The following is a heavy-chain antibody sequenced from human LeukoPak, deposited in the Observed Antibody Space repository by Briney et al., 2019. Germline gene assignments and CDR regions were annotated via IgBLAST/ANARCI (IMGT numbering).Heavy chain of an antibody. CDR3: ARWEIRGTAHKLDY. D-gene: IGHD1-26*01. CDR2: ISGSGGST. Sequence: GGSLRLSCAASGFTFSSYAMSWVRQAPGKGLEWVSAISGSGGSTYYADSVKGRFTISRDNSKNSMYLQMNSLRAEDTAVYYCARWEIRGTAHKLDYWGQGTLVTVSS. CDR1: GFTFSSYA. J-gene: IGHJ4*02. V-gene: IGHV3-23*01.